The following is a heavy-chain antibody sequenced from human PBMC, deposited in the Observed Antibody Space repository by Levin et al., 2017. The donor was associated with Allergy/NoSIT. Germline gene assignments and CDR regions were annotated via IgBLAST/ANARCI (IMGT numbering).Heavy chain of an antibody. V-gene: IGHV3-72*01. CDR3: TPPYWCSGGTCYSREDY. D-gene: IGHD2-15*01. Sequence: GESLKISCVASGFTFSDHYMDWVRQAPGKGLEWVGRARNKAKSYTTEYAASVRGRFTISRDDSKNSLYLQMNSLKTEDTAVYYCTPPYWCSGGTCYSREDYWGQGTLVTVSS. CDR1: GFTFSDHY. J-gene: IGHJ4*02. CDR2: ARNKAKSYTT.